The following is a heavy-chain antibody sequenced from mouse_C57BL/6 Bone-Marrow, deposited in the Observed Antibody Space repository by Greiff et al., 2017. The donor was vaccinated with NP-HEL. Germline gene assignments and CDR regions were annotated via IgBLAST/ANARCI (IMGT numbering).Heavy chain of an antibody. Sequence: EVKLVESGGGLVQPGGSLKLSCAASGFTFSDYYMYWVRQTPEKRLEWVAYISNGGGSNYYPDTVKGRFTISRDNAKNTLYLQMSRLKSEDTAMYYCARPIYYDYAGFAYWGQGTLVTVSA. D-gene: IGHD2-4*01. J-gene: IGHJ3*01. CDR2: ISNGGGSN. CDR3: ARPIYYDYAGFAY. CDR1: GFTFSDYY. V-gene: IGHV5-12*01.